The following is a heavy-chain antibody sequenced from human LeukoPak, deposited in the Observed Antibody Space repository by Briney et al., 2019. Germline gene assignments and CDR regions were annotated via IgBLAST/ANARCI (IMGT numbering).Heavy chain of an antibody. CDR3: ARASSGWYTGGN. Sequence: GGSLRLSCAASGFTFSTYWMHWVRQAPGKGLVWVSRINSDGSSTSYADSVKGRFTISRDNAKNSLYLQMNSLRAEDTAVYYCARASSGWYTGGNWGQGTLVTVYS. D-gene: IGHD6-19*01. V-gene: IGHV3-74*01. J-gene: IGHJ4*02. CDR2: INSDGSST. CDR1: GFTFSTYW.